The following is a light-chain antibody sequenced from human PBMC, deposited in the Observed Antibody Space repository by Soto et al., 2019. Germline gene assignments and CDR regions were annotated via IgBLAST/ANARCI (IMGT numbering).Light chain of an antibody. CDR2: GAS. V-gene: IGKV3-11*01. CDR3: QQSYSTPIT. CDR1: QNIGTY. J-gene: IGKJ5*01. Sequence: IVLTQSPGTLSLSPWERATLSCRASQNIGTYLAWYQHKPGQAPSVLIFGASTRANGVPDRFSGSGSGTDFTLTISSLQPEDFATYYCQQSYSTPITFGQGTRLEIK.